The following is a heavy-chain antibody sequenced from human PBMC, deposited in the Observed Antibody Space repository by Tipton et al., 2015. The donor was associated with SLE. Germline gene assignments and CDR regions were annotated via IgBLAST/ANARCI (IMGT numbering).Heavy chain of an antibody. CDR2: IFYTGST. CDR1: GGSLTGDY. CDR3: ARLDTIFGVLN. J-gene: IGHJ4*02. V-gene: IGHV4-59*08. D-gene: IGHD3-3*01. Sequence: TLSLTCTVSGGSLTGDYWSWIRQPPGKGLEWIGYIFYTGSTNYNPSLESRATISVDTSRNQFSLKLSSVTAADTAVYYCARLDTIFGVLNWGQGTLVTVSS.